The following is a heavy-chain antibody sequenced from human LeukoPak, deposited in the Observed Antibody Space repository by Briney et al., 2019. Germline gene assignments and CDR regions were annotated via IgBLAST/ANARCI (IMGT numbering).Heavy chain of an antibody. D-gene: IGHD3-3*01. CDR1: GDSTIYNY. CDR2: IFSDGKI. Sequence: PSETLSLTCSVSGDSTIYNYWSWIRQPAGKGLEGIGRIFSDGKINYSPSLESRVTMSVDNAKNQFSLRLSSVTAADTAVYYCARGPGVFGRIWYMDVWGQGTTVSVSS. CDR3: ARGPGVFGRIWYMDV. J-gene: IGHJ6*03. V-gene: IGHV4-4*07.